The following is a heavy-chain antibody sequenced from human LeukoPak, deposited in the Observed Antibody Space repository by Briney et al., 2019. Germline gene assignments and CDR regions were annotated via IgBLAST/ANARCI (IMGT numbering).Heavy chain of an antibody. V-gene: IGHV3-48*04. CDR2: ISPTGATI. CDR1: GFTFTIYS. CDR3: ARAHTFHESSASYYNPWFDP. Sequence: GGSLRLSCVSSGFTFTIYSFNWVRQAPGKGPEWVAYISPTGATIYYADSVNGRFSISRDDAKSSVFLQMTSLTAEDTAIYFCARAHTFHESSASYYNPWFDPWGQGTLVTVSS. J-gene: IGHJ5*02. D-gene: IGHD1-26*01.